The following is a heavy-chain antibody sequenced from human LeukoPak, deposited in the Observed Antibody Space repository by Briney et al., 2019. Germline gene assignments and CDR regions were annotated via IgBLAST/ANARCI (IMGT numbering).Heavy chain of an antibody. CDR1: GGTFSSYA. Sequence: SVKVSCKASGGTFSSYAISWVRQAPGQGLEWMGGIIPIFGTANYAQKFQGRVTITTDESTGTAYMELSSLRSEDTAVYYCARDWSQWLVGRIAYLNWFDPWGQGTLVTVSS. D-gene: IGHD6-19*01. CDR3: ARDWSQWLVGRIAYLNWFDP. V-gene: IGHV1-69*05. J-gene: IGHJ5*02. CDR2: IIPIFGTA.